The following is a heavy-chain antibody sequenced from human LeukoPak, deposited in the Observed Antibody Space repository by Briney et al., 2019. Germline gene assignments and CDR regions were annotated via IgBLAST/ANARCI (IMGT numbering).Heavy chain of an antibody. CDR1: GGSISSGGYS. CDR3: ARYYYGSGRRWGDYYYGMDV. CDR2: INHSGST. J-gene: IGHJ6*04. V-gene: IGHV4-30-2*01. D-gene: IGHD3-10*01. Sequence: PSQTLSLTCAVSGGSISSGGYSWSWIRQPPGKGLEWIGEINHSGSTNYNPSLKSRVTISVDTSKNQFSLKLSSVTAADTAVYYCARYYYGSGRRWGDYYYGMDVWGKGTTVTVSS.